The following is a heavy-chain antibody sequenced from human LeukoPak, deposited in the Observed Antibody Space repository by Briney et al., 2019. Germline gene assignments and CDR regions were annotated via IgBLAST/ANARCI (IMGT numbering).Heavy chain of an antibody. V-gene: IGHV4-30-2*01. CDR3: ARHIAAAATPIDY. CDR2: IYHSGST. J-gene: IGHJ4*02. Sequence: PSQTLSLTCTVSGGSISSGGYYWSWIRQPPGKGLEWIGYIYHSGSTYYNPSLKSRVTISVDRSKNQFSLKLSSVTAADTAVYYCARHIAAAATPIDYWGQGTLVTVSS. D-gene: IGHD6-13*01. CDR1: GGSISSGGYY.